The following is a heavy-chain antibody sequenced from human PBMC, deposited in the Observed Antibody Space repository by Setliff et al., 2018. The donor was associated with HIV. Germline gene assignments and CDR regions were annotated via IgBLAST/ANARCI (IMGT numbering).Heavy chain of an antibody. CDR2: IYKGGST. V-gene: IGHV4-28*01. D-gene: IGHD3-10*01. J-gene: IGHJ2*01. CDR3: ARSALWFGEADWYFDL. CDR1: GYSVSSSYW. Sequence: SETLSLTCAVSGYSVSSSYWWGWIRQPPGKGLEWIGWIGYIYKGGSTYCNPSLKSRVTMSVDTSKNHFSLKLRSVTAVDTAVYYCARSALWFGEADWYFDLWVPETLLVTVS.